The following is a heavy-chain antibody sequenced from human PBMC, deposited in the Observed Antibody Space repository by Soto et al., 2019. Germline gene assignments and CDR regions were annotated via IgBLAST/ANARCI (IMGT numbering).Heavy chain of an antibody. D-gene: IGHD3-3*01. CDR1: GNPVTAYY. CDR3: ARGGGVGVAGSAAFDM. V-gene: IGHV1-2*02. CDR2: INPATGAA. J-gene: IGHJ3*02. Sequence: QLHLVQSGAVVKKPGASVTVSSPASGNPVTAYYMPGVRQAPGRGLEWMGGINPATGAAKFTQTFQGRVTMTRDTSTSTVFRELSGLTSEDTAVFYCARGGGVGVAGSAAFDMWGQGTLVTVSS.